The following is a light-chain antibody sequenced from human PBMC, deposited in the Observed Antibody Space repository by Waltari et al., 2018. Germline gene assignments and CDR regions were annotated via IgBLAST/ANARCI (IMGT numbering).Light chain of an antibody. J-gene: IGKJ2*01. CDR1: QSVSSN. V-gene: IGKV3-15*01. CDR3: QQYNNWPPRYT. Sequence: EIVMTPSPATLSVSPGASATLPCRASQSVSSNLAWYQQQPGQAPRLLIYGASTRATGIPARFSGSGSGTEFTLTISSLQSEDFAVYYCQQYNNWPPRYTFGQVTKLEIK. CDR2: GAS.